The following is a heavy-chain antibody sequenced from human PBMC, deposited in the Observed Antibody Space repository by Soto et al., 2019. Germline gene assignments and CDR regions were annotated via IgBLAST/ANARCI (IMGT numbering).Heavy chain of an antibody. CDR3: ARGLYGMDV. J-gene: IGHJ6*02. CDR1: GFTFSSYA. Sequence: LRLSCAASGFTFSSYAMHWVRQAPGKGLEWVAVISYDGSNKYYADSVKGRFTISRDNSKNTLYLQMNSLRAEDTAVYYCARGLYGMDVWGQGTTVTVSS. CDR2: ISYDGSNK. V-gene: IGHV3-30-3*01.